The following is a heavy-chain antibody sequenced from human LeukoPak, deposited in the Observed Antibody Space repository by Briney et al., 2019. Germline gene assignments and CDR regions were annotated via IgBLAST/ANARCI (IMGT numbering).Heavy chain of an antibody. CDR1: GDSVSSNSFT. V-gene: IGHV6-1*01. CDR2: TYYRSTWYN. Sequence: ASQTLSLTCAISGDSVSSNSFTWNWIRQSPSRGLEWLGRTYYRSTWYNDYAVSVRGRITVNPDTSKNQFSLHLNSVTPEDTAVYYCARRLTQYDCFDPWGQGILVTVSS. CDR3: ARRLTQYDCFDP. D-gene: IGHD2-2*01. J-gene: IGHJ5*02.